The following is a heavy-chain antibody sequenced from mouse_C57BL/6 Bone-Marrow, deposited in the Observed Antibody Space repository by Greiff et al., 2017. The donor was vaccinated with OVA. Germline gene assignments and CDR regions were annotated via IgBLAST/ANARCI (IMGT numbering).Heavy chain of an antibody. J-gene: IGHJ4*01. V-gene: IGHV1-81*01. CDR3: ARTLSSYSNLYAMDY. D-gene: IGHD2-5*01. CDR1: GYTFTSYG. CDR2: IYPRSGNT. Sequence: QVQLQQSGAELARPGASVKLSCTASGYTFTSYGISWVKQRTGQGLEWIGEIYPRSGNTYYNEKFKGKATLTADKSSSTAYMELRSLTSEDSAVYFCARTLSSYSNLYAMDYWGQGTSVTVSS.